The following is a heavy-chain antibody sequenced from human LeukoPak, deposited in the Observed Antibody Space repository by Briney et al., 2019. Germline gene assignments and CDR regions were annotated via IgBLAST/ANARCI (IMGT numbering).Heavy chain of an antibody. Sequence: GGSLRLSCAASGFTFSSYWMHWVRQVPGKGLVWVSRINTDGSSTSYADSVKGRFTISRDNAKNTLYLQMNSPRAEDTAVYYCVRDLVAGTTPDYWGQGTLVTVSS. CDR1: GFTFSSYW. CDR2: INTDGSST. D-gene: IGHD6-19*01. J-gene: IGHJ4*02. V-gene: IGHV3-74*01. CDR3: VRDLVAGTTPDY.